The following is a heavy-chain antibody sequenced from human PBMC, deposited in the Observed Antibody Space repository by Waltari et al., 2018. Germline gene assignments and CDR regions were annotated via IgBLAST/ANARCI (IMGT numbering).Heavy chain of an antibody. CDR3: ARSPDIVVVPAAMPLDY. D-gene: IGHD2-2*01. J-gene: IGHJ4*02. V-gene: IGHV4-4*02. CDR2: IYHSGST. CDR1: GGSISSSNW. Sequence: QVQLQESGPGLVKPSGTLSLTCAVPGGSISSSNWWSWVRQPPGKGLEWIGEIYHSGSTNYNPSLKSRVTISVDKSKNQFSLKLSSVTAADTAVYYCARSPDIVVVPAAMPLDYWGQGTLVTVSS.